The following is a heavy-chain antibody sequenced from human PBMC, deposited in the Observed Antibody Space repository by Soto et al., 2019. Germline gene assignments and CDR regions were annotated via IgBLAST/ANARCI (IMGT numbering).Heavy chain of an antibody. D-gene: IGHD6-19*01. J-gene: IGHJ4*02. V-gene: IGHV4-34*01. Sequence: SETLSLTCAVYGGSFSGYYWSWIRQPPGKGLEWIGEINHSGSTNYNPSLKSRVTISVDTSKNQFSLKLSSVTAADTAVYYCAAGLFPQIGRIAVAGTRYFDYWGQGTLVTVSS. CDR2: INHSGST. CDR1: GGSFSGYY. CDR3: AAGLFPQIGRIAVAGTRYFDY.